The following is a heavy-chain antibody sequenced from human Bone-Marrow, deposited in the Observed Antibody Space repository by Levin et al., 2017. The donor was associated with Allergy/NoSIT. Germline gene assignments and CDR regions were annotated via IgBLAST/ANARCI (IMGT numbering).Heavy chain of an antibody. CDR2: VNPNSGGT. J-gene: IGHJ4*02. Sequence: EASVKVSCKASGYTFTGYFMHWVRQAPGQGLEWMGWVNPNSGGTNYAQRFQGRVTMTTDTSISTAYMELSSLGSDDTAVYYCARDLVETTFVEEFDYWGQGTLVTVSS. CDR3: ARDLVETTFVEEFDY. V-gene: IGHV1-2*02. D-gene: IGHD2-21*02. CDR1: GYTFTGYF.